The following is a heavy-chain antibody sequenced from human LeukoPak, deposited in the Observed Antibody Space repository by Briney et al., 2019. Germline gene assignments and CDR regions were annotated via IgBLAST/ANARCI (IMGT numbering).Heavy chain of an antibody. CDR1: GYTFTSYG. V-gene: IGHV1-18*01. J-gene: IGHJ3*02. Sequence: GASVKVSCKASGYTFTSYGISWVRQAPGQGLEWMGWISAYNGNTNYAQKLQGRVTMTTDTSTSTAYMELRSLRSDDTAVYYCATYDSSGYYLNAFDIWGQGTMVTVSS. CDR3: ATYDSSGYYLNAFDI. D-gene: IGHD3-22*01. CDR2: ISAYNGNT.